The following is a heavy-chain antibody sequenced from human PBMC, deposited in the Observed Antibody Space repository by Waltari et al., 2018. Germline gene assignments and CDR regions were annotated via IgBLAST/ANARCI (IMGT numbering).Heavy chain of an antibody. CDR1: GDKFSTYW. Sequence: EVRLVQSGAEVQKQGESLKFSCKGSGDKFSTYWIGWVRHLPGTGLEWMGIIYVGDSETRYSPSFRGQVTMSADKSITTAYLQWSSLKASDTAMYYCARREHDYDYVGGSYRRVIDTFDIWGQGTRVTVSS. D-gene: IGHD3-16*02. CDR2: IYVGDSET. J-gene: IGHJ3*02. V-gene: IGHV5-51*03. CDR3: ARREHDYDYVGGSYRRVIDTFDI.